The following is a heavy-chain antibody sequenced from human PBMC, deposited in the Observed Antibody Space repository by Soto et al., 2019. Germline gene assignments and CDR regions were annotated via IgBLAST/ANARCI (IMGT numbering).Heavy chain of an antibody. Sequence: QVQLVQSGAEVKKPGASVKLSCKSSEYTFTDYYIHWVRQAPGQGLEWMGLINPSGGSRSYAQKFQGRVTMTRDTSTSTVYMELSSLRSEDTAVYYCATAAYSTSWYDFWGQGTLVTVSS. V-gene: IGHV1-46*01. D-gene: IGHD6-13*01. CDR1: EYTFTDYY. J-gene: IGHJ5*01. CDR3: ATAAYSTSWYDF. CDR2: INPSGGSR.